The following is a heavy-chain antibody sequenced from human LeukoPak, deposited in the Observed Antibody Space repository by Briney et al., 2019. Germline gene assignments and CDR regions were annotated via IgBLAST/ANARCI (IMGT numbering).Heavy chain of an antibody. D-gene: IGHD2-2*01. V-gene: IGHV1-3*01. Sequence: ASVKVSCKASGYTFTSYAMHWVRQAPGQRLEWMGWINAGNGNTKYSQKFQGRVTITRDTSASTAYMELSSLRSEDTAVYYCASPIVVVPAAGYYYYGMDVWGKGTKVTVSS. CDR1: GYTFTSYA. J-gene: IGHJ6*04. CDR2: INAGNGNT. CDR3: ASPIVVVPAAGYYYYGMDV.